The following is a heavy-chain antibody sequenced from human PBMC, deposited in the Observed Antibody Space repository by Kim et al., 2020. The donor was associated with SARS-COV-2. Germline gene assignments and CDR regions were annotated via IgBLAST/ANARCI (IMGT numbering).Heavy chain of an antibody. CDR3: ARDRQYYDILTGYRAAFDI. J-gene: IGHJ3*02. Sequence: SETLSLTCTVSGGSISSSSYYWGWIRQPPGKGLEWIGSIYYSGSTYYNPPLKSRVTISVDTSKNQFSLKLSSVTAADTAVYYCARDRQYYDILTGYRAAFDIWGQGTMVTVSS. CDR2: IYYSGST. D-gene: IGHD3-9*01. CDR1: GGSISSSSYY. V-gene: IGHV4-39*07.